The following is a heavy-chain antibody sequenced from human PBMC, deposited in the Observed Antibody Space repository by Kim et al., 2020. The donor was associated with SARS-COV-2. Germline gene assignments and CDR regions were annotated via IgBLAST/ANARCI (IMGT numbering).Heavy chain of an antibody. J-gene: IGHJ5*02. Sequence: GGSLRLSCAASGFTFSSYAMSWVRQAPGKGLEWVSAISGSGGSTYYADSVKGRFTISRDNSKNTLYLQMNSLRAEDTAVYYCAKDLCNWDYGDYRGWGWFDPWGQGTLVTVSS. D-gene: IGHD4-17*01. CDR3: AKDLCNWDYGDYRGWGWFDP. V-gene: IGHV3-23*01. CDR1: GFTFSSYA. CDR2: ISGSGGST.